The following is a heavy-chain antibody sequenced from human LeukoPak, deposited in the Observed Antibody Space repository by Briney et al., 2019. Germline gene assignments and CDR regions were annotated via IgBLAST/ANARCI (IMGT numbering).Heavy chain of an antibody. CDR1: GGSISSYY. CDR2: IYTSGST. D-gene: IGHD3-10*01. Sequence: PSETLSLTCTVSGGSISSYYWSWIRQPAGKGLEWIGRIYTSGSTNYNPSLKSRVTMSVDTSKNQFSLKLSSVTAADTAVYYCARDYRGYYYGSGSYQYYYYYMDVWGKGTTVTISS. J-gene: IGHJ6*03. V-gene: IGHV4-4*07. CDR3: ARDYRGYYYGSGSYQYYYYYMDV.